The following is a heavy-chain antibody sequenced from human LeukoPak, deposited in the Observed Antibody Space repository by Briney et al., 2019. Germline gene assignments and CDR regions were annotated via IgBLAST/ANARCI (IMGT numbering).Heavy chain of an antibody. Sequence: SVKVSCKACRGTFSSYAIGWVRQAPGQGVEWMGGIIPIFGTANYAQKFQGRVTHTTDQSTSTAYIVLSSLRSEGTAVYYCARRGVVAASPYYFAYWGQGTLVTVSS. D-gene: IGHD2-15*01. CDR1: RGTFSSYA. J-gene: IGHJ4*02. CDR2: IIPIFGTA. CDR3: ARRGVVAASPYYFAY. V-gene: IGHV1-69*05.